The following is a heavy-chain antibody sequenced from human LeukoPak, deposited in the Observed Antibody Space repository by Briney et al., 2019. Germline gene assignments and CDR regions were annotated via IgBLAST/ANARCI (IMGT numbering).Heavy chain of an antibody. CDR3: ARASGSYTVGAIFDY. V-gene: IGHV4-59*01. CDR1: GGSISSYY. CDR2: IYYSGST. D-gene: IGHD1-26*01. J-gene: IGHJ4*02. Sequence: SETLSLTCTVSGGSISSYYWSWIRQPPGKGLEWIGYIYYSGSTNYNPSLKSRVTISVDTSKNQFSLKLSSVTAADTAVYYCARASGSYTVGAIFDYWGQGTLVTVSS.